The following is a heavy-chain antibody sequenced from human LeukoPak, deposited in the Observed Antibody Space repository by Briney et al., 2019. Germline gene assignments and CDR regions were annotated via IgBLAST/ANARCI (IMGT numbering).Heavy chain of an antibody. V-gene: IGHV3-11*01. CDR2: ISSSGSTI. J-gene: IGHJ2*01. D-gene: IGHD6-13*01. CDR1: GFTFSDYY. Sequence: PGGSLRLSCAASGFTFSDYYMSWIRQAPGKGLEWVSYISSSGSTIYYADSVKGRFTISRDNAKNSLYLQMNSLRAEDTAVYYCARAADSSSWYWYFDLWGRGTLVTVSS. CDR3: ARAADSSSWYWYFDL.